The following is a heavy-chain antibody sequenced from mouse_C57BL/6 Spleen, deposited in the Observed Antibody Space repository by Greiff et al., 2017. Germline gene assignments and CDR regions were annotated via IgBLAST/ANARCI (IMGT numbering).Heavy chain of an antibody. CDR3: ARRSYDCHYGYLEYFAMEG. J-gene: IGHJ4*01. V-gene: IGHV1-53*01. D-gene: IGHD2-3*01. Sequence: QVQLQQPGTELVKPGASVKLSCKASGYTFTSYWMHWVKQRPGQGLEWIGNINPGNGGTNYNEKFKSKATLTVDTSSSTAYLQISSLTSEDSAVYYSARRSYDCHYGYLEYFAMEGWGHGPSGTVAS. CDR2: INPGNGGT. CDR1: GYTFTSYW.